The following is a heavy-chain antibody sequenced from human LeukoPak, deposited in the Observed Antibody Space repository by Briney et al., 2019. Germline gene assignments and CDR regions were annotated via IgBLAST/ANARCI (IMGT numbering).Heavy chain of an antibody. D-gene: IGHD2-15*01. CDR1: VFTVSSNS. Sequence: GGSLRLSCTVSVFTVSSNSWSWVRQAPGKGLEWVSFIYSGGNTHYSDSVKGRFTISRDNSKNTLYLQMNSLRAEDTAIYYCARRAGEYSHPYDYWGQGTLVTVSS. V-gene: IGHV3-53*01. J-gene: IGHJ4*02. CDR2: IYSGGNT. CDR3: ARRAGEYSHPYDY.